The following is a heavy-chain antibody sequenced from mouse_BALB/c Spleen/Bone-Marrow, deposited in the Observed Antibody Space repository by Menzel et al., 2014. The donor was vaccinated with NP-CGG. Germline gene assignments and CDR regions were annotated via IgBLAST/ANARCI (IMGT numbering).Heavy chain of an antibody. Sequence: QVQLQQSGAEFVMPGASVTMSCKASGYTFTDKWMHWVKQRPGQGLEWIGAIDTSDSYINYNQKFKGKASLTVDASSSTAYMHLSSLTSDDSAVYYRARGGHDFSLDYWGQGTSVIVSS. CDR1: GYTFTDKW. CDR3: ARGGHDFSLDY. J-gene: IGHJ4*01. CDR2: IDTSDSYI. V-gene: IGHV1-69*01. D-gene: IGHD2-4*01.